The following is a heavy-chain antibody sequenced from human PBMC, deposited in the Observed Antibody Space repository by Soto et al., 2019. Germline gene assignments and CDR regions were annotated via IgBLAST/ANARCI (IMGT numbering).Heavy chain of an antibody. V-gene: IGHV1-69*01. CDR2: TIPIFGTA. J-gene: IGHJ5*02. D-gene: IGHD6-19*01. CDR3: ARGIAVAGTSSSWFDP. Sequence: QVQLVQSGAEVKKPGSSVKVSCKASGGTFSSYAISWVRQAPGQGLEWMGGTIPIFGTANYAQKFQGRVTITADESTSTAYMELSSLRSEDTAVYYCARGIAVAGTSSSWFDPWGQGTLVTVSS. CDR1: GGTFSSYA.